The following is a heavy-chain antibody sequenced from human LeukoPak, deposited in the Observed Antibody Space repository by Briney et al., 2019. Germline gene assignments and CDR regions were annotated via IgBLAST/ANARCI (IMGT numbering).Heavy chain of an antibody. CDR2: IYSGGTT. V-gene: IGHV3-53*01. D-gene: IGHD4-17*01. Sequence: GGSLRLSCAASGFTVSTNYMSWVRQAPGKGLEWVSVIYSGGTTYYADSVKGRFTISRDNSKNTLYLQMNSLRAEDAAVYYCARASTVMGDAFDIWGQGTMVTVSS. CDR1: GFTVSTNY. J-gene: IGHJ3*02. CDR3: ARASTVMGDAFDI.